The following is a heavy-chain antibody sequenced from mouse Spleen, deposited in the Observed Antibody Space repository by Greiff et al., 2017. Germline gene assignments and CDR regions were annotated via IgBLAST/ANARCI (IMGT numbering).Heavy chain of an antibody. J-gene: IGHJ4*01. Sequence: EVQLQESGTVLARPGASVKMSCKTSGYTFTSYWMHWVKQRPGQGLEWIGAIYPGNSDTSYNQKFKGKAKLTAVTSASTAYMELSSLTNEDSAVYYCTTYYYGYGEDAMDYWGQGTSVTVSS. CDR3: TTYYYGYGEDAMDY. D-gene: IGHD1-2*01. V-gene: IGHV1-5*01. CDR1: GYTFTSYW. CDR2: IYPGNSDT.